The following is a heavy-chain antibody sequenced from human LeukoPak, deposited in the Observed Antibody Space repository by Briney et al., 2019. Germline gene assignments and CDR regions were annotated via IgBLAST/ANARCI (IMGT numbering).Heavy chain of an antibody. CDR3: AIYSSAPFDAFDI. CDR2: IYHSGST. D-gene: IGHD6-25*01. CDR1: GGSISSGGYY. Sequence: SETLSLTCTVSGGSISSGGYYWSWIRQPPGKGLEWIGYIYHSGSTYYNPSLKSRVTISVDRSKNQFSLKLSSVTAADTAVYYCAIYSSAPFDAFDIWGQGTMVTVSS. J-gene: IGHJ3*02. V-gene: IGHV4-30-2*01.